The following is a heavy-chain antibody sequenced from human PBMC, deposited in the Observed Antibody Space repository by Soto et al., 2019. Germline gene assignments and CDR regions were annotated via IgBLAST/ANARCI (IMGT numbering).Heavy chain of an antibody. CDR2: ISGSGGST. J-gene: IGHJ4*02. V-gene: IGHV3-23*01. Sequence: PGGSLRLSCAASGFTFSSYAMSWVRQAPGKGLEWVSAISGSGGSTYYTDSVKGRFTISRDNSNNTLYLQMNSLRAEDTAVYYCAKARSITMLCSLDYWGQGTLVTVSS. CDR1: GFTFSSYA. D-gene: IGHD3-10*01. CDR3: AKARSITMLCSLDY.